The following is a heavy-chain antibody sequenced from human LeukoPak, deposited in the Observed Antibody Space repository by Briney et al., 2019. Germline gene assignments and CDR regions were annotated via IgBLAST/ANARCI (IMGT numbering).Heavy chain of an antibody. CDR1: GFTFSSYS. CDR2: ISSSSSTI. CDR3: ARDAMVRGVHDAFDI. D-gene: IGHD3-10*01. V-gene: IGHV3-48*01. J-gene: IGHJ3*02. Sequence: GGSLRLSCAASGFTFSSYSMNWVRQAPGKGLEWVSYISSSSSTIYYADSVKGRFTISRDNSKNTLYLQMNSLRAEDTAVYYCARDAMVRGVHDAFDIWGQGTMVTVSS.